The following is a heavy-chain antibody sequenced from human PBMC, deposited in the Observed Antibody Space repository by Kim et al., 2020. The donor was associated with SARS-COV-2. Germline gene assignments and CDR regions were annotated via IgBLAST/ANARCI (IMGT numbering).Heavy chain of an antibody. D-gene: IGHD1-26*01. J-gene: IGHJ6*02. Sequence: GGSLRLSCAASGFTFSSYAMSWVRQAPGKGLEWVSVIYSGGSSTYYADSVKGRFTISRDNSKNTLYLQMNSLRAEDTAVYYCAKDLFTPNRELGAFSYYYYGMDVWGQGTTVTVSS. V-gene: IGHV3-23*03. CDR3: AKDLFTPNRELGAFSYYYYGMDV. CDR1: GFTFSSYA. CDR2: IYSGGSST.